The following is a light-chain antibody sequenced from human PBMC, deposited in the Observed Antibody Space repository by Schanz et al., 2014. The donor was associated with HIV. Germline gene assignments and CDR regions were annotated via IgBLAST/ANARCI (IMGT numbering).Light chain of an antibody. J-gene: IGKJ4*01. V-gene: IGKV3D-20*02. Sequence: EIVLTQSPGTLSLSPGERATLSCRASQSVSSSYLAWYQQKPGQAPRLLIYGASNRATGIPDRFSGSGSGTDFTLTISRVEPEDYAVYYCLQRSNWPPLTFGGGTKVEFK. CDR1: QSVSSSY. CDR2: GAS. CDR3: LQRSNWPPLT.